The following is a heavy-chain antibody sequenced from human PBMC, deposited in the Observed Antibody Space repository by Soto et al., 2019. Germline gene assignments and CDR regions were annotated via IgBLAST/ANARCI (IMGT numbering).Heavy chain of an antibody. CDR1: GGSFIGYY. V-gene: IGHV4-34*01. Sequence: SETLSLTCAVYGGSFIGYYWSWILQPPWKGLEWIGEINHSGSTNYNPSLKSRVTISVDTSKNQFSLKLSSVTAADTAVYYCARARIFGVVIIPIGFDYWGQGTLVTVSS. D-gene: IGHD3-3*01. CDR2: INHSGST. CDR3: ARARIFGVVIIPIGFDY. J-gene: IGHJ4*02.